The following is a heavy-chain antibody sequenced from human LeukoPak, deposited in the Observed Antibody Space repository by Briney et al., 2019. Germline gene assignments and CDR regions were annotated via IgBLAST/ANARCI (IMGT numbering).Heavy chain of an antibody. V-gene: IGHV1-18*01. CDR3: ARQVDSTMALPDY. Sequence: GASEKVSCKASGYTFVSYGVSWVRQAPGQALEWMGWISAYNGKTNYAQKLQGRVTMTTDTSTSTAYMELRSLRSDDTAVYYCARQVDSTMALPDYWGQGTLVTVSS. D-gene: IGHD3-10*01. CDR2: ISAYNGKT. CDR1: GYTFVSYG. J-gene: IGHJ4*02.